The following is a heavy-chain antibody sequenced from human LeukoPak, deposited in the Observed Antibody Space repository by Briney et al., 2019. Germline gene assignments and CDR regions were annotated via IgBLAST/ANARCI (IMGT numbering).Heavy chain of an antibody. J-gene: IGHJ4*02. CDR2: IKQDGSAK. V-gene: IGHV3-7*04. CDR3: ARLYCSGTSCSSSFDY. CDR1: GFTFSTYW. Sequence: GGSLRLSCAASGFTFSTYWMSWVRQAPGKGLERVANIKQDGSAKYYVDSVKGRFTISRDNARNSLYLQMNSLRAEDAAVYYCARLYCSGTSCSSSFDYWGQGALVTVSS. D-gene: IGHD2-2*01.